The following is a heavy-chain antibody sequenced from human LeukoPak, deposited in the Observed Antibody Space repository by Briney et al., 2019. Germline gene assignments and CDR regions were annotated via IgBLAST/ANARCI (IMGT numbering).Heavy chain of an antibody. CDR1: GFTFTSSA. J-gene: IGHJ4*02. D-gene: IGHD3-9*01. V-gene: IGHV1-58*01. CDR2: IVVGSGNT. Sequence: SVKVSCKASGFTFTSSAVQWVRQARGQRLEWIGWIVVGSGNTNYAQKFQGRVTITRDMSTSTAYMELSSLRSEDTAVYYCAAVGRDWLKVDYWGQGTLVTVSS. CDR3: AAVGRDWLKVDY.